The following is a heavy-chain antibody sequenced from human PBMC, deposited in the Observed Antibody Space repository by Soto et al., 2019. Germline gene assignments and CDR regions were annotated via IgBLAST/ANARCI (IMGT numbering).Heavy chain of an antibody. CDR3: ASISNYYGSGSPRYYFDY. CDR1: GGSISSSSYS. CDR2: IYYSGST. V-gene: IGHV4-39*01. Sequence: QLQLQESGPGLVKPSETLSLACTVSGGSISSSSYSWGWIRQPPGKGLEWIGSIYYSGSTYYNPSLKSRVTVSVDTSKNQFSLKLSSVTAADTAVYYCASISNYYGSGSPRYYFDYWGQGTLVTVSS. J-gene: IGHJ4*02. D-gene: IGHD3-10*01.